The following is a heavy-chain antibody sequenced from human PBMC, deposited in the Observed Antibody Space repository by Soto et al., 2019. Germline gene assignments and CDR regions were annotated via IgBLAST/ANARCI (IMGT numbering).Heavy chain of an antibody. J-gene: IGHJ4*02. Sequence: PSEPLTLTSHNSGSRTSTSNWRRWMRPPPGAGLEWIGYIYYSGTTYYNPSLKSRVTMSVDTSKNQFSLKLTSVTAVDTAVYYCARREIQGPIDYWGQRTLVTVSS. CDR1: GSRTSTSNW. CDR2: IYYSGTT. V-gene: IGHV4-28*01. D-gene: IGHD1-26*01. CDR3: ARREIQGPIDY.